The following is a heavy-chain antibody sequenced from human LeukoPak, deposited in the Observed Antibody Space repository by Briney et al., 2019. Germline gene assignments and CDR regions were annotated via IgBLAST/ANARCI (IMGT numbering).Heavy chain of an antibody. CDR1: GGSINNYY. CDR2: IHSTGRI. V-gene: IGHV4-59*08. Sequence: SETLSLICTVSGGSINNYYWSWFRQPPGKGLEWIAYIHSTGRINYNPSLKSRSTISIDTSENQFSLKVSSVTAADTAVYYCARHGSETSSPLDYWGRGTLVTVSS. J-gene: IGHJ4*02. CDR3: ARHGSETSSPLDY.